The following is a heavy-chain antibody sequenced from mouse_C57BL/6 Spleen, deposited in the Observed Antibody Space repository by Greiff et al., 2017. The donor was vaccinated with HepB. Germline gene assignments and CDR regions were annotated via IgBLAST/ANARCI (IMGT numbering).Heavy chain of an antibody. J-gene: IGHJ3*01. CDR1: GYAFSSSW. V-gene: IGHV1-82*01. Sequence: QVQLKESGPELVKPGASVKISCKASGYAFSSSWMNWVKQRPGKGLEWIGRIYPGDGDTNYNGKFKGKATLTADKSSSTAYMQLSSLTSEDSAVYFCARLNTQRFAYWGQGTLVTVSA. D-gene: IGHD5-2*01. CDR3: ARLNTQRFAY. CDR2: IYPGDGDT.